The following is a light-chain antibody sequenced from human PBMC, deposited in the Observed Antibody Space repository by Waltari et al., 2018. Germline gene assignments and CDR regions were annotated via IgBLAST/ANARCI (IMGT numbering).Light chain of an antibody. CDR3: SSYTSSGTGVL. V-gene: IGLV2-14*03. CDR1: SSDVVGYNY. J-gene: IGLJ2*01. Sequence: QSALTQPASVSGSPGQSITISCTGTSSDVVGYNYVSWSQQHPGNAPKLMIYDVTNRPSGVSNRFSGSKSVNTASLTISGLQAEDEADYYCSSYTSSGTGVLFGGGTKLSVL. CDR2: DVT.